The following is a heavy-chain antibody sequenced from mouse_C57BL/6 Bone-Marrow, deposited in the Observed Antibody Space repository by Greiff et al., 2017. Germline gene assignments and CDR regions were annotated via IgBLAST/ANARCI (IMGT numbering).Heavy chain of an antibody. CDR2: IDPSDSYT. J-gene: IGHJ2*01. CDR3: ARGFITTVGGQ. CDR1: GYTFTSYW. Sequence: QVQLQQPGAELVMPGASVKLSCKASGYTFTSYWMHWVKQRPGQGLEWIGEIDPSDSYTNYNQKVKGKSTLTVDKSSSTAYMQLSSLTSGDSAVYDCARGFITTVGGQWGQGTTLTVSS. D-gene: IGHD1-1*01. V-gene: IGHV1-69*01.